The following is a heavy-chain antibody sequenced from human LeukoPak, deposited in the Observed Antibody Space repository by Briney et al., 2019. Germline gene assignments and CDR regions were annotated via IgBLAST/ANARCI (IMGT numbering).Heavy chain of an antibody. D-gene: IGHD3-22*01. J-gene: IGHJ4*02. Sequence: PSETLSLTCTVSGGSISSSSYYWGWTRQPPGKGLEWIGSIYYSGSTYYNPSLKSRVTISVDTSKKQFSLKLSSVTAADTAVYYCARRGEGTSMSRFDYWGQGTLVTVSS. CDR1: GGSISSSSYY. CDR3: ARRGEGTSMSRFDY. V-gene: IGHV4-39*01. CDR2: IYYSGST.